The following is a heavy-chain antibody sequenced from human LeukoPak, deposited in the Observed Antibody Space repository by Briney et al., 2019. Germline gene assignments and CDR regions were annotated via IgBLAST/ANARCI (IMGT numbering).Heavy chain of an antibody. D-gene: IGHD3-22*01. V-gene: IGHV4-34*01. Sequence: SETLSLTCAVYGESLSKYYWTWIRQSPGKGLEWIGEINHRGSTNLNPSLKSRVTLSVDTSKHQFSLKLTSVTAADTAVYYCARDLDSSGYYFDYWGQGTLVTVSS. CDR3: ARDLDSSGYYFDY. CDR1: GESLSKYY. J-gene: IGHJ4*02. CDR2: INHRGST.